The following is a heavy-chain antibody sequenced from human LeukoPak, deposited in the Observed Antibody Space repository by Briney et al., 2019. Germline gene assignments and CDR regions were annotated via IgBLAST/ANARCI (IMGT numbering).Heavy chain of an antibody. CDR2: MNPNSGNT. CDR1: GYTFTSYD. V-gene: IGHV1-8*01. D-gene: IGHD3-22*01. Sequence: ASVKVSCKASGYTFTSYDINWVRQATGQGLEWMGWMNPNSGNTGYAQKFQGRVTMTRNTSISTAYMELSSLRSEDTAVYYCARGRKWYYYDSRFDPWGQGTLVTVSS. J-gene: IGHJ5*02. CDR3: ARGRKWYYYDSRFDP.